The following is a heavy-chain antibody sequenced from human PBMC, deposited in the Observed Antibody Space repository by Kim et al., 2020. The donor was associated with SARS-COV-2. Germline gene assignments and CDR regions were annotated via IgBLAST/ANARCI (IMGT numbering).Heavy chain of an antibody. CDR1: GFTFSSYG. CDR2: IWYDGSNK. V-gene: IGHV3-33*01. J-gene: IGHJ5*02. Sequence: GGSLRLSCAASGFTFSSYGMHWVRQAPGKGLEWVAVIWYDGSNKYYADSVKGRFTISRDNSKNTLYLQMNSLRAEDTAVYYCARDLTVTTTDWFDPWGQGTLVTVSS. CDR3: ARDLTVTTTDWFDP. D-gene: IGHD4-17*01.